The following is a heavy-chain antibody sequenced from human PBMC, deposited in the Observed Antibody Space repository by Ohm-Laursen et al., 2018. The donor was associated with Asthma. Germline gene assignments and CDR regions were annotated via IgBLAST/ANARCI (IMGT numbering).Heavy chain of an antibody. CDR3: ASELAYSSSWYLRSPISWFDP. D-gene: IGHD6-13*01. Sequence: SLRLSCSAAGFTFSSYSMNWVRQAPGKGPEWLAFITSGSDIIHYADSVKGRFTISRDNSKNTLYLQMNSLRAEDTAVYYCASELAYSSSWYLRSPISWFDPWGQGTLVTVSS. J-gene: IGHJ5*02. V-gene: IGHV3-48*01. CDR1: GFTFSSYS. CDR2: ITSGSDII.